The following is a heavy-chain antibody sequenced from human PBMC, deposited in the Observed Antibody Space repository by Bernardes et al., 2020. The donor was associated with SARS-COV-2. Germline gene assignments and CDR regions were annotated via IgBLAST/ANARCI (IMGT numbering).Heavy chain of an antibody. Sequence: ETLSLTCTVSGGSISSYYWSWIRQPPGKGLEWIGYIYYSGSTNYNPSLKSRVTISVDTSKNQFSLKLSSVTAADTAVYYCARPNYSSSWYYFDYWGQGTLVTVSS. D-gene: IGHD6-13*01. CDR3: ARPNYSSSWYYFDY. J-gene: IGHJ4*02. V-gene: IGHV4-59*01. CDR2: IYYSGST. CDR1: GGSISSYY.